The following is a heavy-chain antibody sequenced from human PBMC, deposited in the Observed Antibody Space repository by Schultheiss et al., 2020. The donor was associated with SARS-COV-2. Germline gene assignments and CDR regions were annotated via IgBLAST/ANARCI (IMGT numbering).Heavy chain of an antibody. CDR2: IIPIFGTA. CDR1: GGTFSSYA. J-gene: IGHJ5*02. V-gene: IGHV1-69*13. Sequence: SVKVSCKASGGTFSSYAISWVRQAPGQGLEWMGGIIPIFGTANYAQKFQGRVTITADESTSTAYMELRSLRSDDTAVYYCARGAYSSSWSVGRWFDPWGQGTLVTVSS. CDR3: ARGAYSSSWSVGRWFDP. D-gene: IGHD6-13*01.